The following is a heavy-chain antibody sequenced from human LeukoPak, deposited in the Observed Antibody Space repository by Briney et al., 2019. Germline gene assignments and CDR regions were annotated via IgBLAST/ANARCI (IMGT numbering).Heavy chain of an antibody. D-gene: IGHD6-19*01. J-gene: IGHJ4*02. CDR2: INHSGST. CDR1: GGSFSGYY. Sequence: SETLSLTCAVYGGSFSGYYWSWIRQPPGKGLEWIGEINHSGSTNYNPSLKSRVTISVDTSKNQFSLKLSSVTAADTAVYYCARDVGSGGYFDYWGQGTLVTVSS. V-gene: IGHV4-34*01. CDR3: ARDVGSGGYFDY.